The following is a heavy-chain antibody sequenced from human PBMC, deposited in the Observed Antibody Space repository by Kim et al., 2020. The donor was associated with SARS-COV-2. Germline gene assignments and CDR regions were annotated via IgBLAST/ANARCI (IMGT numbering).Heavy chain of an antibody. J-gene: IGHJ3*02. V-gene: IGHV7-4-1*02. CDR3: AREPNYTDAFDM. D-gene: IGHD1-7*01. Sequence: TYAQGFTGRCVFSLDTSVSTAYLQISSLKAEDTAVYYCAREPNYTDAFDMWGQGTKVTVSS.